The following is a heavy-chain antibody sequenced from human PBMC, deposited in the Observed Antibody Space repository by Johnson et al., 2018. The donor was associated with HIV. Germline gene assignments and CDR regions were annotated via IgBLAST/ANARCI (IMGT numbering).Heavy chain of an antibody. CDR1: GFTFDDYA. CDR3: ARGMTTVTNHDAFDI. Sequence: VQLVESGGGLVQPGRSLKLSCAASGFTFDDYAMHWVRQTPGKGLEWVSVIFSDGTTYYADSVKGRFTISRDNSKNTLYLQMNSLRAEDTAVYYCARGMTTVTNHDAFDIWGQGTMVTVSS. CDR2: IFSDGTT. J-gene: IGHJ3*02. D-gene: IGHD4-17*01. V-gene: IGHV3-66*02.